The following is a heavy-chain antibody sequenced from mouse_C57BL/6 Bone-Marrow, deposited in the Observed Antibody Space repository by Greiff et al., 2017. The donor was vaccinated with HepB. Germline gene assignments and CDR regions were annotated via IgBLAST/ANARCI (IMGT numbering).Heavy chain of an antibody. D-gene: IGHD1-1*01. J-gene: IGHJ4*01. CDR1: GFSLTSYA. CDR2: IWTGGGT. V-gene: IGHV2-9-1*01. CDR3: ARLIVVATYYYAMDY. Sequence: QVQLQQSGPGLVAPSQSLSITCTVSGFSLTSYAISWVRQPPGKGLEWLGVIWTGGGTNYNSALKSRLSISKDNSKSQVFLKMNSLQTDDTARYYCARLIVVATYYYAMDYWGQGTSVTVSS.